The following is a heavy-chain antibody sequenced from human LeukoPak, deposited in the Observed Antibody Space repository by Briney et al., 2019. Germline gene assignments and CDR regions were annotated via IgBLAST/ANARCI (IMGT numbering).Heavy chain of an antibody. CDR3: AKGRTEGGTLALDY. J-gene: IGHJ4*02. D-gene: IGHD6-19*01. CDR1: GFTFNSYA. V-gene: IGHV3-23*01. CDR2: ISGSGDST. Sequence: PGGSLRLSCAASGFTFNSYAMSWVRQAPGKGLEWVSTISGSGDSTRYADSVRGRLSISRDNSKNTLYLQVNSLRAEDTAVYYCAKGRTEGGTLALDYWGQGTLVTVSS.